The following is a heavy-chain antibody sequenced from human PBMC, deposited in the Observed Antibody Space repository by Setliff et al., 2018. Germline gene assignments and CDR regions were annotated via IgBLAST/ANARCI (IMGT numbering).Heavy chain of an antibody. D-gene: IGHD1-20*01. Sequence: ASVKVSCKASGYTFTSYDINWVRQATGQGLEWMGWVNPNSGNTGYAQKFQGRVTMTRNTSISTAYMELSSLRSEDTAVYYCAREFNNWTQNWFDPWGQGTLVTVSS. CDR3: AREFNNWTQNWFDP. V-gene: IGHV1-8*02. CDR2: VNPNSGNT. CDR1: GYTFTSYD. J-gene: IGHJ5*02.